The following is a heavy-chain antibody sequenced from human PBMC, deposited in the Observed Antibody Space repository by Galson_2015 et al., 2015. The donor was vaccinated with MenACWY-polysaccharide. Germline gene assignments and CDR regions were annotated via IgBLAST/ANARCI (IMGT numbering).Heavy chain of an antibody. V-gene: IGHV3-30*18. D-gene: IGHD2/OR15-2a*01. CDR1: GFTFSDFA. CDR3: AKDLVRTREMQYSYYGMDV. J-gene: IGHJ6*02. CDR2: ISYDATKK. Sequence: SLRLSCAASGFTFSDFAIHWVRQAPGKGLEWVAVISYDATKKYYADSLKGRFTISRDNSKNTVYLQLNSLRAEDTALYYCAKDLVRTREMQYSYYGMDVWGQGTTVTVSS.